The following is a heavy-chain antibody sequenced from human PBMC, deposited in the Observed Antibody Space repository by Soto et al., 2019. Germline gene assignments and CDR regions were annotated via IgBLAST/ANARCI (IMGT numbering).Heavy chain of an antibody. D-gene: IGHD6-13*01. CDR2: IYSDGATE. J-gene: IGHJ3*01. CDR1: GFTFSSYL. Sequence: QVQLVESGGGVVQPGESLRLSCATSGFTFSSYLMHWVRQAPGKGLEWVAVIYSDGATEYYGDSVKGRFIISRDNSKSTLYVQMNGLRAEDTAVYFCARDVGSSSWHALDVWGQGKMVTVSS. V-gene: IGHV3-33*01. CDR3: ARDVGSSSWHALDV.